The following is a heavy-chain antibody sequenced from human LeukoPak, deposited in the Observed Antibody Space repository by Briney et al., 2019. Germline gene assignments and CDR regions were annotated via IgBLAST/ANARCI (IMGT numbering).Heavy chain of an antibody. V-gene: IGHV1-46*01. J-gene: IGHJ4*02. CDR2: INPGGGST. CDR1: GYTFINYY. Sequence: ASVKVSCKASGYTFINYYIHWVRRAPGQGLEWMGIINPGGGSTNYAQMFQGRVTMTRDTSTTTVYMELNSLRSEDTAVYYCARALSDVTVTTSDYFDYWGQGTLVTVSS. CDR3: ARALSDVTVTTSDYFDY. D-gene: IGHD4-17*01.